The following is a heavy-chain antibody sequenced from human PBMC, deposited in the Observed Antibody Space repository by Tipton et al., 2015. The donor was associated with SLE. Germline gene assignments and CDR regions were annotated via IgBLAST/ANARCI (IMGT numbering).Heavy chain of an antibody. Sequence: SLRLSCAASGFTFSDYWMHWVRQGPGKGLVWVSRIYSDGSSTNYADSVKGRFTISRDNTKNTLYLQMNSLRDEDTAVYYCARDYGYSSSRDYWGQGTLVTVSS. D-gene: IGHD6-13*01. CDR3: ARDYGYSSSRDY. CDR1: GFTFSDYW. V-gene: IGHV3-74*01. CDR2: IYSDGSST. J-gene: IGHJ4*02.